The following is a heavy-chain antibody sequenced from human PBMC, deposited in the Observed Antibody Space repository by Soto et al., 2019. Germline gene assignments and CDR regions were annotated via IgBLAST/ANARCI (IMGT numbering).Heavy chain of an antibody. Sequence: QVQLVQSGAEVKKPGSSVKVSCKASGGTFSSYAISWVRQAPGQGLEWMGGIIPIFGTANYAQKFQGRVTITADESTSTAYMELSSLRSEDTAVYYSARETHPYYYDSSGYYTFDYWGQGTLVTVSS. D-gene: IGHD3-22*01. V-gene: IGHV1-69*01. J-gene: IGHJ4*02. CDR2: IIPIFGTA. CDR3: ARETHPYYYDSSGYYTFDY. CDR1: GGTFSSYA.